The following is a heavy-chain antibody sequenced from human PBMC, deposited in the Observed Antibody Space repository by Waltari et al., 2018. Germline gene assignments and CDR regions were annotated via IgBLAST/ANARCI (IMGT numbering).Heavy chain of an antibody. D-gene: IGHD2-2*02. Sequence: VKLRQSDPELVKSSEPLSLPCSVPGGSIHSSDWTWIRQSPGKGLEWIGYISYTGTTNYNPSLESRVAISVDTSKNQFSLKLSSVTAADTAVYYCARINIVVVPAAIVRWFDPWGQGTLVTVSS. J-gene: IGHJ5*02. CDR3: ARINIVVVPAAIVRWFDP. V-gene: IGHV4-59*01. CDR2: ISYTGTT. CDR1: GGSIHSSD.